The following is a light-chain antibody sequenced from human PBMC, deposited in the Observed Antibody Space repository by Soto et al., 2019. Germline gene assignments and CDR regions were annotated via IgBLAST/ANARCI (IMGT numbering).Light chain of an antibody. V-gene: IGLV1-51*01. CDR1: SSNIGKNY. CDR2: DAN. CDR3: GAWDTSLSGVV. Sequence: QSVLTQPPSVSAAPGQKVIISCSGSSSNIGKNYVSWYQQLPGRAPRLLIYDANKRPSEIPDRFSGSKSATSATLGITGLQTGDEADYYCGAWDTSLSGVVFGGGTKLTVL. J-gene: IGLJ2*01.